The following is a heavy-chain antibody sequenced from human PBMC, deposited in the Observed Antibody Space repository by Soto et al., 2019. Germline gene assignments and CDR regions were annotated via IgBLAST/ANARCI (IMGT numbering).Heavy chain of an antibody. J-gene: IGHJ4*02. Sequence: ESGGGLVQPGGSLRLSCAASGFTFSTYAMTWVRQAPGKGLEWVSTISGSGGSTYYADSVKGRFIISRDNSKNTLFLQMNSLRAEDTAVYYCENPGRVSSKGNDYWGQGTLVTVSS. CDR2: ISGSGGST. V-gene: IGHV3-23*01. CDR1: GFTFSTYA. CDR3: ENPGRVSSKGNDY.